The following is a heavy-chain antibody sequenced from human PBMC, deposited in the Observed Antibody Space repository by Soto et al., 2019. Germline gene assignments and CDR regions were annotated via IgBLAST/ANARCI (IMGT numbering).Heavy chain of an antibody. D-gene: IGHD5-18*01. CDR2: IYSGGST. CDR1: GETVSSNY. CDR3: ARELGTGFDY. Sequence: PAGSMKIASAASGETVSSNYMSWVRQAPGKGLEWVSVIYSGGSTYYADSVKGRFTISRHNSKNTLYLQMNSLRAEDTAVYYCARELGTGFDYWGQGTLVTVSS. J-gene: IGHJ4*02. V-gene: IGHV3-53*04.